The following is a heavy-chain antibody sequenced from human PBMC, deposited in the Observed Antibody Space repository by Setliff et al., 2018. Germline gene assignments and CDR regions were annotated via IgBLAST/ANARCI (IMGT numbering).Heavy chain of an antibody. J-gene: IGHJ3*02. CDR1: GDSISRSTYY. V-gene: IGHV4-39*01. CDR2: VDHSGNT. Sequence: SETLSLTCTVSGDSISRSTYYWGWIRQSPGKGLDWIGTVDHSGNTFYNPSLKSRVTISVAASKNQFSLRLTSVTAADTAVYYCARQGYYDSSGVDGFDIWGQGTVVTASS. D-gene: IGHD3-22*01. CDR3: ARQGYYDSSGVDGFDI.